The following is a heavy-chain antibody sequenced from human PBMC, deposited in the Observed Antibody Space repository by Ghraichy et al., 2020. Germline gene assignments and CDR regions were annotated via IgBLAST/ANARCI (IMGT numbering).Heavy chain of an antibody. Sequence: LSLTCAASGFTFSSYWMSWVRQAPGKGLEWVANIKQDGSEKYYVDSVKGRFTISRDNAKNSLYLQMNSLRAEDTAVYYCARGRIVGATSSNWGQGTLVTVSS. J-gene: IGHJ4*02. CDR3: ARGRIVGATSSN. CDR1: GFTFSSYW. V-gene: IGHV3-7*01. D-gene: IGHD1-26*01. CDR2: IKQDGSEK.